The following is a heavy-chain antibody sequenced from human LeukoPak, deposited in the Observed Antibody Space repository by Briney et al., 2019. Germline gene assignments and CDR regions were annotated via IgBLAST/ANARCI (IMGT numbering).Heavy chain of an antibody. CDR3: ARVRGEWELYDAFDI. Sequence: PGGSLRLSCAASGFTFSSYSMNWVRQAPGKGLEWVSSISSSSSYIYYADSVKGRFTISRDNAKNSLYLQMNSLRAEDTAVYYCARVRGEWELYDAFDIWGQGTMVTVSS. CDR2: ISSSSSYI. J-gene: IGHJ3*02. CDR1: GFTFSSYS. D-gene: IGHD1-26*01. V-gene: IGHV3-21*01.